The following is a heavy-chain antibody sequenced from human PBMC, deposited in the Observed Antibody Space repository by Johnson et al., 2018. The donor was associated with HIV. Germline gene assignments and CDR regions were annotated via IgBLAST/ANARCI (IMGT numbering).Heavy chain of an antibody. J-gene: IGHJ3*02. Sequence: QVQLVESGGGLVKPGGSLRLSCAASGFAFSDYYMAWIRQAPGKGLEWVSFISSGSHTIYYADSVKGRFTISRDNSKNSLYLQMNSLRAEETAVYYCARGGYSSGLGPRDAFDIWGQGTMVTVSS. D-gene: IGHD6-19*01. CDR1: GFAFSDYY. CDR3: ARGGYSSGLGPRDAFDI. CDR2: ISSGSHTI. V-gene: IGHV3-11*04.